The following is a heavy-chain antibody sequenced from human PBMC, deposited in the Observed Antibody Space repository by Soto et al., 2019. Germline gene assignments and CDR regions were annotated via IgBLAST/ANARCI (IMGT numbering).Heavy chain of an antibody. Sequence: GGSLRLSCTASGFTFGDYAMSWVRQAPGKGLEWVGFIRSKAYGGTTEYAASVKGRFTISRDDSKSIAYLQMNSLKTEDTAVYYCTRDQGDPVNDYDSSGYYDYWGQGTLVTVSS. CDR2: IRSKAYGGTT. J-gene: IGHJ4*02. CDR3: TRDQGDPVNDYDSSGYYDY. CDR1: GFTFGDYA. D-gene: IGHD3-22*01. V-gene: IGHV3-49*04.